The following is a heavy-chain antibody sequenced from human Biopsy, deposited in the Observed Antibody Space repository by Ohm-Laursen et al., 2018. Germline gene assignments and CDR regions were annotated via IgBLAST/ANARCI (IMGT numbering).Heavy chain of an antibody. J-gene: IGHJ4*02. Sequence: SVKASCKASGGTFTNYAISWVRQVPGQGLKWMGGITPIFGTANYAQKFQGRVTITADESTSTAYMELSSLRSDDTAVYYCARDALGGGSYRFFYWGQGSLVTVSS. CDR2: ITPIFGTA. CDR1: GGTFTNYA. V-gene: IGHV1-69*13. CDR3: ARDALGGGSYRFFY. D-gene: IGHD1-26*01.